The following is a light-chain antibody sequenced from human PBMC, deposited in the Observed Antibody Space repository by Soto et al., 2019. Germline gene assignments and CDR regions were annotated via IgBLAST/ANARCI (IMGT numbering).Light chain of an antibody. CDR1: SSDVGGYNY. J-gene: IGLJ2*01. CDR2: YVS. CDR3: NSYSTSSIVV. Sequence: QSVLTQPDSVSGSPGQSITISCTGTSSDVGGYNYVSWYQHHPGKAPKLMIYYVSNRPSGVSNRFSGSKSGNTASLTISGLQAEDEADYYCNSYSTSSIVVFGGGTLLTVL. V-gene: IGLV2-14*03.